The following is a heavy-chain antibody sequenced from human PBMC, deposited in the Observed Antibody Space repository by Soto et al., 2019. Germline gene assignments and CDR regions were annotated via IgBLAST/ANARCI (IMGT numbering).Heavy chain of an antibody. Sequence: QLPLQESGSGLVKPSQTLSLTCAVSGGSISSGGYSWSWIRQPPGKGLEWIGYIYHSGRTYYNPSLKSRVTISVDRSKNQFSLKLSSVTAADTAVYYCARDHYYDSSGYDAFDIWGQGTMVTVSS. CDR3: ARDHYYDSSGYDAFDI. CDR1: GGSISSGGYS. J-gene: IGHJ3*02. D-gene: IGHD3-22*01. CDR2: IYHSGRT. V-gene: IGHV4-30-2*01.